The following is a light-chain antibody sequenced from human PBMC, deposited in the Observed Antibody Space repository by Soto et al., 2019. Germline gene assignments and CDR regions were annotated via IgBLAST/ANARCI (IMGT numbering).Light chain of an antibody. CDR3: AAWDDIVSGLV. J-gene: IGLJ2*01. Sequence: QSALTQPPSASGTPGQTVTISCSGRSSNIGSNYVYWYQQLPGTAPRLLMYRADQRPSGVPDRFSGSKSGTSASLASSGLRSEDEADYYCAAWDDIVSGLVFGGGTKVTVL. CDR2: RAD. CDR1: SSNIGSNY. V-gene: IGLV1-47*01.